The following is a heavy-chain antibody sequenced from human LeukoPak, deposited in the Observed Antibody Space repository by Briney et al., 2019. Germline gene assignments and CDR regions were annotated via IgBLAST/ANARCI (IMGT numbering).Heavy chain of an antibody. CDR1: GGSISSSY. V-gene: IGHV4-39*01. J-gene: IGHJ4*02. CDR2: IYYSGNT. CDR3: ARQTGSGLFILP. D-gene: IGHD3/OR15-3a*01. Sequence: SETLSLTCTVSGGSISSSYWGWIRQPPGKGLEWIGSIYYSGNTYYNASLKSQVSISIDTSKNQFSLRLTSVTAADAAVYYCARQTGSGLFILPGGQGTLVTVSS.